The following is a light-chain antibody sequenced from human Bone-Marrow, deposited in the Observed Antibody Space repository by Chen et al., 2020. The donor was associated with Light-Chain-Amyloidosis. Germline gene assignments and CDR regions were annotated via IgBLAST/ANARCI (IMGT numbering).Light chain of an antibody. V-gene: IGLV2-11*01. CDR3: CSYAGSFYYV. CDR2: DVN. CDR1: SSDIGDYNY. J-gene: IGLJ1*01. Sequence: QSALTQPPSVSGSPGQSVTISCTGTSSDIGDYNYVSWYQKNPGEAPKLMIYDVNKRPAGVPDRFSGSKSGDTASRTISGLQDEDETDYCCCSYAGSFYYVFGTGTKV.